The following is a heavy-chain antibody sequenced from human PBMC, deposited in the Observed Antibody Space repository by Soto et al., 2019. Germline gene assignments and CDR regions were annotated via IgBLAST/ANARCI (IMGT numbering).Heavy chain of an antibody. Sequence: QITLKESGPPLVKPTQTLTLTCTFSAFSLSTGGVGVGWIRQPPGKALEWLALIYWDDDKRYSPSLRSRITITKDTSKNQVVLTMTNMDPVDTATYYCIQSRCGGDCLQSYASYYYYGMDVWGQGTTVTVSS. CDR2: IYWDDDK. D-gene: IGHD2-21*02. J-gene: IGHJ6*02. CDR1: AFSLSTGGVG. V-gene: IGHV2-5*02. CDR3: IQSRCGGDCLQSYASYYYYGMDV.